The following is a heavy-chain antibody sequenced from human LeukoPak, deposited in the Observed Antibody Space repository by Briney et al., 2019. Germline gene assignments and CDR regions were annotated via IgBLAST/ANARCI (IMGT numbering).Heavy chain of an antibody. CDR1: GGSISSSSYY. V-gene: IGHV4-39*01. CDR2: IYYSGST. J-gene: IGHJ5*02. D-gene: IGHD3-3*01. CDR3: ARHASLPYDFWSGAAGWFDP. Sequence: SETLSLTCTVSGGSISSSSYYWGWIRQPPGKGLEWIGSIYYSGSTYYNPSLKSRVTISVDTSKNQFSLKLSSVTAADTAVHYCARHASLPYDFWSGAAGWFDPWGQGTLVTVSS.